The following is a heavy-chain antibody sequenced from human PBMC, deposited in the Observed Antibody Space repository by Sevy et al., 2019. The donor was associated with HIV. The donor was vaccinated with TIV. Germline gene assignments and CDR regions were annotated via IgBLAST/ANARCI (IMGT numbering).Heavy chain of an antibody. V-gene: IGHV3-7*03. D-gene: IGHD1-26*01. CDR1: GFTFSSHF. CDR3: GRRCVVRVGQFRGFDV. J-gene: IGHJ2*01. CDR2: LDEDGNEI. Sequence: GGSLRLSCVASGFTFSSHFMPWVRQAPGKGLEWVANLDEDGNEINYVDSVKGRFTISRDNAKNPVYLQMDGLRAEDTAGDYGGRRCVVRVGQFRGFDVWGRGTLVTVSS.